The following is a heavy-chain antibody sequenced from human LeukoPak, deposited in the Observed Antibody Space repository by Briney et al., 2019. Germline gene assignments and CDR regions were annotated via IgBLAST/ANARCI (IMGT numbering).Heavy chain of an antibody. V-gene: IGHV3-30*18. D-gene: IGHD3-10*01. CDR3: AKVGYGSGSYNLDY. CDR2: ISYDGSNK. Sequence: PGGSLRLSRAASGFTFSSYGMHWVRQAPGKGLEWVAVISYDGSNKYYADSVKGRFTISRDNSKNTLYLQMNSLRAEDTAVYYCAKVGYGSGSYNLDYWGQGTLVTVSS. CDR1: GFTFSSYG. J-gene: IGHJ4*02.